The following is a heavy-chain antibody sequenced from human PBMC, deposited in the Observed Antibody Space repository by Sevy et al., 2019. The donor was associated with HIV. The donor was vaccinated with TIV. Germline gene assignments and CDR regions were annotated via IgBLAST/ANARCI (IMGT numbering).Heavy chain of an antibody. CDR2: IKQDGIEK. CDR3: ARANYYDSSGSGGFDI. J-gene: IGHJ3*02. CDR1: GFTFSSYW. Sequence: GESLKISCAASGFTFSSYWMSWVRQAPGKGLEWVANIKQDGIEKYYVDSVKGRFTISRDNAKNSLYLQMNSLRAEDTAVYYCARANYYDSSGSGGFDIWGQGTMVTVSS. V-gene: IGHV3-7*03. D-gene: IGHD3-22*01.